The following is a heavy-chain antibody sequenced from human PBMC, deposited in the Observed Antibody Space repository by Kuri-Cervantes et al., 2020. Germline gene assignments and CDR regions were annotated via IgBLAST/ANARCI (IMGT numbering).Heavy chain of an antibody. V-gene: IGHV3-11*01. J-gene: IGHJ5*02. Sequence: LSLTCTVSGGSVSSGSYYWSWIRQPPGKGLEWVSYISSSSSTIYYADSVKGRFTISRDNAKNSLYLQMNSLKTEDMAVYYCTRSDNDWLNWFDPWGQGTLVTVSS. D-gene: IGHD3-9*01. CDR1: GGSVSSGSYY. CDR3: TRSDNDWLNWFDP. CDR2: ISSSSSTI.